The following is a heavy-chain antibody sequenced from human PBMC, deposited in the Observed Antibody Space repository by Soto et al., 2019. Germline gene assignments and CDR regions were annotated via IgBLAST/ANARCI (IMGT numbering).Heavy chain of an antibody. CDR3: GRDGGGGTAFWRCVDY. V-gene: IGHV3-33*01. D-gene: IGHD2-15*01. Sequence: QVLLVESGGGVVQPGRSLRLSCAASGSIFRGYGMHWVRQAPGKGLEWVAVIRFDGSNINYVDFVMGRFTISRDNSKKNLCMEKNNLRVEETSVYYCGRDGGGGTAFWRCVDYWGQGTLVTVSS. CDR2: IRFDGSNI. J-gene: IGHJ4*02. CDR1: GSIFRGYG.